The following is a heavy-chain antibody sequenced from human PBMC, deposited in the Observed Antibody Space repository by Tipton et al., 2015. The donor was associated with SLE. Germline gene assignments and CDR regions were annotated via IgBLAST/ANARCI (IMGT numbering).Heavy chain of an antibody. D-gene: IGHD6-13*01. CDR1: ASSISSYY. CDR2: IETSGTT. J-gene: IGHJ3*02. CDR3: ARIPIAPAGPWELPVDAFDI. V-gene: IGHV4-4*07. Sequence: GLVKPSETLSLTCTVSASSISSYYWNWIRQPAGKGLEWIGRIETSGTTNYNPSLKSRVTMSLDTSKNQFSLNLRSVTAADTAVYYCARIPIAPAGPWELPVDAFDIWGQGTMVTVSS.